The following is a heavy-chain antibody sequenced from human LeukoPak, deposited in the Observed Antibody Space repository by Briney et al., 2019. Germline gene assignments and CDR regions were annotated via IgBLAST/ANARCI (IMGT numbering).Heavy chain of an antibody. D-gene: IGHD4-17*01. Sequence: ASVKVSCKASGYTFTSYEINWVRQATGQGLEWMGWMNPHSGKTGYAQNFQGRVTMTRDTSISTAYMELSSLRSEDTAVYYCARLSSHYGDYKVDPWGQGTLVTVSS. CDR1: GYTFTSYE. J-gene: IGHJ5*02. V-gene: IGHV1-8*02. CDR3: ARLSSHYGDYKVDP. CDR2: MNPHSGKT.